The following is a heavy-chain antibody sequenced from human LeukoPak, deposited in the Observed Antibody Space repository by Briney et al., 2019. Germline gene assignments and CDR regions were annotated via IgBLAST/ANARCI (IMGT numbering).Heavy chain of an antibody. J-gene: IGHJ6*03. Sequence: ASVKVSCKASGYTFTSYGISWVRQAPGQGLEWMGWISGYNGNTDYAQNLQGRVTMTTDTSTSTAYMELRSLRSDDTAVYYCARVATISWGYYYYYMDVWGKGTTVTISS. D-gene: IGHD5-12*01. CDR1: GYTFTSYG. CDR2: ISGYNGNT. V-gene: IGHV1-18*01. CDR3: ARVATISWGYYYYYMDV.